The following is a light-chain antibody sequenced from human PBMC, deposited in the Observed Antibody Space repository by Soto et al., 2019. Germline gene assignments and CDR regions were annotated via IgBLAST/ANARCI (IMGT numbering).Light chain of an antibody. CDR2: GAS. J-gene: IGKJ1*01. CDR1: PSVSSSY. V-gene: IGKV3-20*01. CDR3: EQYGKT. Sequence: VLTLSARSLSLYPKERATLSCRASPSVSSSYLAWYQQKPGQAPRLLIYGASSRATGIPDRFRGSGSGTDFTLTISRLEREDYAVYYCEQYGKTFGQGTKVDIK.